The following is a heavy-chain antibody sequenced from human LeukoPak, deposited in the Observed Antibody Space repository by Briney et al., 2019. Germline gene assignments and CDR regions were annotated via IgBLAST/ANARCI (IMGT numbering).Heavy chain of an antibody. D-gene: IGHD4-11*01. CDR1: GGSFSGYY. J-gene: IGHJ4*02. Sequence: PSKTLSLTCAVYGGSFSGYYWSWIRQPPGKGLEWIGEINHSGSTNYNPSLKSRVTISVDTSKNQFSLKLSSVTAADTAVYYCARGRRTVSRYFDYWGQGTLVTVSS. V-gene: IGHV4-34*01. CDR2: INHSGST. CDR3: ARGRRTVSRYFDY.